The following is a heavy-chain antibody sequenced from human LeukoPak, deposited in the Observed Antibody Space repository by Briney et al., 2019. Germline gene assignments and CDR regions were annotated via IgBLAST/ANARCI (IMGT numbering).Heavy chain of an antibody. V-gene: IGHV3-74*01. CDR2: IKGDGIST. CDR3: AKDHYWSIDY. D-gene: IGHD3-3*01. J-gene: IGHJ4*02. CDR1: GFDFSSNW. Sequence: PGGSLGLSCAASGFDFSSNWMHWVRHAPGQGLVWVSRIKGDGISTNYADSVKGRFTISRDIAKNTLYLQMNSLRAEDTGVYYCAKDHYWSIDYWGRGTLVTASS.